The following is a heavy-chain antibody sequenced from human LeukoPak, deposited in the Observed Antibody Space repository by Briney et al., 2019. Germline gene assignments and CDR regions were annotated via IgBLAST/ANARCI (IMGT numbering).Heavy chain of an antibody. D-gene: IGHD5-24*01. CDR1: GFTFSSYA. Sequence: PGGSLRLSCAASGFTFSSYAMSWVRQAPGKGLEWVSAISGSGGSTYYADSVKGRFTISRDNSKSTLYLQMNSLRAEDTAVYYCAKGDDGYSRYNWFDPWGQGTLVTVSS. J-gene: IGHJ5*02. CDR3: AKGDDGYSRYNWFDP. CDR2: ISGSGGST. V-gene: IGHV3-23*01.